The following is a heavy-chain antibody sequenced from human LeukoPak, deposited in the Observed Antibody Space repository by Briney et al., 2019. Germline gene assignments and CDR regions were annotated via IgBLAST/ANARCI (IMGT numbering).Heavy chain of an antibody. D-gene: IGHD3-16*01. J-gene: IGHJ4*02. CDR1: GYTFTDYY. V-gene: IGHV1-2*02. Sequence: ASVKVSCKASGYTFTDYYINWVRQAPGQGLEWMGWINPNSGDTNYAQKFQDRVTMTRDTSISTAYIELNLLRSDDTAAYYCARSWSGRFGELHYWGQGTLVTVSS. CDR2: INPNSGDT. CDR3: ARSWSGRFGELHY.